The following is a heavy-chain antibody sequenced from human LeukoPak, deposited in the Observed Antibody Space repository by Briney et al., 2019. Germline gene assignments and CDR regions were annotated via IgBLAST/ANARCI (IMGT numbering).Heavy chain of an antibody. V-gene: IGHV4-34*01. D-gene: IGHD6-13*01. CDR2: INHSGST. CDR1: GGSSGYY. J-gene: IGHJ4*02. Sequence: SETLSLTCAVYGGSSGYYWSWIRQPPGKGLEWIGEINHSGSTNYNPSLKSRVTISVDTSKNQFSLMLSSVTAADTAVYYCARSNLGSSWPHAFDYWGQGTLVTVSS. CDR3: ARSNLGSSWPHAFDY.